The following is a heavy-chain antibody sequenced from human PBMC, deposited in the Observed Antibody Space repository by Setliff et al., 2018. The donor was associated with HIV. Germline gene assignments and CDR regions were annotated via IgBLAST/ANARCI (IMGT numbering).Heavy chain of an antibody. V-gene: IGHV3-7*01. CDR1: GFTFNNAW. Sequence: PGGSLRLSCAASGFTFNNAWMTWVRQAPGKGLEWVANINQDGSEKNYVDSVKGRFTISRDNAKNSLYLQMDSLRVEDTTVYYCTRKLAPGHGMDVWGQGTTVTVSS. CDR3: TRKLAPGHGMDV. CDR2: INQDGSEK. D-gene: IGHD3-3*02. J-gene: IGHJ6*02.